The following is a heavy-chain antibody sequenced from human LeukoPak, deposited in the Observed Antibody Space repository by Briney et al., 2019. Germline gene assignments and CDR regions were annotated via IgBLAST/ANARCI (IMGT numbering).Heavy chain of an antibody. D-gene: IGHD2-2*01. V-gene: IGHV4-39*07. J-gene: IGHJ5*02. CDR2: INHSGST. CDR1: GASLSTSPYY. Sequence: SETLSLTCSVSGASLSTSPYYWGWIRQPPGKGLEWIGEINHSGSTNYNPSLKSRVTISVDTSKNQFSLKLSSVTAADTAVYYCARGQKGYCSSTSCYLGWFDPWGQGTLVTVSS. CDR3: ARGQKGYCSSTSCYLGWFDP.